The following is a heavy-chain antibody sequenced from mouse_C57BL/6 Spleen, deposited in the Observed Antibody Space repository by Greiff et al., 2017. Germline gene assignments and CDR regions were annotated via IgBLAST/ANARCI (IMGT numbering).Heavy chain of an antibody. V-gene: IGHV5-17*01. J-gene: IGHJ3*01. D-gene: IGHD1-1*01. Sequence: EVQGVESGGGLVKPGGSLKLSCAASGFTFSDYGMHWVRQAPEKGLEWVAYISSGSSTIYYADTVKGRFTISRDNAKNTLFLQMTSLRSEDTAMYYCASYYGSSFPWFAYWGQGTLVTVSA. CDR3: ASYYGSSFPWFAY. CDR2: ISSGSSTI. CDR1: GFTFSDYG.